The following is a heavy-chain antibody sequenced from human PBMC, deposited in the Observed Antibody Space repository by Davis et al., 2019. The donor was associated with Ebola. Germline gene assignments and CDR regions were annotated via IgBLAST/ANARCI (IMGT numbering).Heavy chain of an antibody. Sequence: ASVKVSCKASGYSFTSYLIHWVRHAPGQGLEWMGIIDPSGGSTNYAQSFQGRITLTGDTSTSAVYMELNSLRSDDTAFYYCARDRGNNWIDPWGQGTLVTVSS. J-gene: IGHJ5*02. CDR3: ARDRGNNWIDP. V-gene: IGHV1-46*01. CDR1: GYSFTSYL. CDR2: IDPSGGST.